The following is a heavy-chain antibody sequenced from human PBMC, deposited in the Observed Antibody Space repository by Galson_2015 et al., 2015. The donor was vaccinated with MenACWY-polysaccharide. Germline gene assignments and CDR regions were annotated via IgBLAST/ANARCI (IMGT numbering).Heavy chain of an antibody. J-gene: IGHJ4*02. CDR3: ARPRGDY. Sequence: LRLSCAASGFTFSDYWMTWVRQSPGKGLEWVANIRQDGSVKNYVDSVKGRFTISRDNAKNSLYLQMDSLRAEDTAVYYCARPRGDYWGQGILVTVSS. CDR1: GFTFSDYW. V-gene: IGHV3-7*01. CDR2: IRQDGSVK.